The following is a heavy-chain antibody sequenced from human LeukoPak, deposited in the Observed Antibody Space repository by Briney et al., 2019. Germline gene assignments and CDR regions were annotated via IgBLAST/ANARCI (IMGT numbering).Heavy chain of an antibody. Sequence: GGSLRLSCAASGFTFSSYWMSWVRQAPGKGLEWVANIKQDGSEKYYVDSVKGRFTISRDDAKKSLYLQMNSLRAEDTAVYYCARDKYYSNYFDYWGQGTLVTVSS. D-gene: IGHD4-11*01. CDR2: IKQDGSEK. J-gene: IGHJ4*02. CDR1: GFTFSSYW. CDR3: ARDKYYSNYFDY. V-gene: IGHV3-7*01.